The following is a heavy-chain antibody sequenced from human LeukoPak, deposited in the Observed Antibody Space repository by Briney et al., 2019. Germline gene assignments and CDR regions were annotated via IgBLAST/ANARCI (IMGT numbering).Heavy chain of an antibody. CDR2: ISWNSGSI. V-gene: IGHV3-9*01. CDR1: GFTFDDYA. Sequence: GRSLRLSCAASGFTFDDYAMHWVRQAPGKGLEWVSGISWNSGSIGYADSVKGRFTISRDNAKNSLYLQMNSLRAEDTALYYCAKDRDCSSDRCSDAFDVWGRGTLVTVSS. J-gene: IGHJ3*01. CDR3: AKDRDCSSDRCSDAFDV. D-gene: IGHD2-2*01.